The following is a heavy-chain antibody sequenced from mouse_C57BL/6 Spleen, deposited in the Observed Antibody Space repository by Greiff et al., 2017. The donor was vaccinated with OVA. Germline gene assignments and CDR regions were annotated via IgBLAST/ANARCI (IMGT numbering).Heavy chain of an antibody. CDR3: ARDGSYSTSWYFDV. Sequence: EVHLVESGGGLVKPGGSLKLSCAASGFTFSSYAMSWVRQTPEKRLAWVATISDGGSYTYYPDNVKGRFTISRDNAKNNLYLQMSHLKSEDTAMYYCARDGSYSTSWYFDVWGTGTTVTVSS. CDR1: GFTFSSYA. D-gene: IGHD1-1*01. CDR2: ISDGGSYT. V-gene: IGHV5-4*01. J-gene: IGHJ1*03.